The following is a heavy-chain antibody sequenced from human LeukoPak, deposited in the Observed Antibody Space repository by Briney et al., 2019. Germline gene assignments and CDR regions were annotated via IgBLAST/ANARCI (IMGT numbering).Heavy chain of an antibody. V-gene: IGHV3-7*01. Sequence: PGGSLRLSCAASGSTFSSYWMSWVRQAPGKGLEWVANIKQDGSEKYYVDSVKGRFTISRDNAKNSLYLQMNSLRAEDTAVYYCARGGGSYSLYYFDYWGQGTLVTVSS. J-gene: IGHJ4*02. CDR1: GSTFSSYW. CDR2: IKQDGSEK. D-gene: IGHD1-26*01. CDR3: ARGGGSYSLYYFDY.